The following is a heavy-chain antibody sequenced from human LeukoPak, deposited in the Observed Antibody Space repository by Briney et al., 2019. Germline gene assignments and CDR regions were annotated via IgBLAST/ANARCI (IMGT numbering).Heavy chain of an antibody. CDR3: AREFVESWISLVDY. D-gene: IGHD3-10*01. CDR1: GYTFTSYG. J-gene: IGHJ4*02. Sequence: ASVKVSCKASGYTFTSYGISWVGQAPGHRLEWMGWISAYNGNTNYAQKLQGRVTMTTDTSTSTAYMDLRSLRSDDSAVYCYAREFVESWISLVDYWGQGTLVTVSS. CDR2: ISAYNGNT. V-gene: IGHV1-18*01.